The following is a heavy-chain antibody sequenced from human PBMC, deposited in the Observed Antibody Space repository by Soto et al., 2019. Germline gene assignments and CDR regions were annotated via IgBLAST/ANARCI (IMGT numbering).Heavy chain of an antibody. CDR1: GFTFSNSA. V-gene: IGHV1-58*01. D-gene: IGHD3-9*01. CDR2: IVVGSGNT. Sequence: GASVKVSCKASGFTFSNSAVQWVRQARGQRLEWIGWIVVGSGNTNYAQKFQERVTITRDMSTITAYMELSSLRSEDTAVYYCAAPNFDWLPPEVWGQGTTVTVSS. CDR3: AAPNFDWLPPEV. J-gene: IGHJ6*02.